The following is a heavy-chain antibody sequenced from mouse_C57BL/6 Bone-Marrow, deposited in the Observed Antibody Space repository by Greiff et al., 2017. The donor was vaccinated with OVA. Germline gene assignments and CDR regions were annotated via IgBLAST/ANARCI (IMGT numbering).Heavy chain of an antibody. Sequence: QVQLQQSGADLAKPGASVKLSCKASGYTFTSYWMHWVKQRPGQGLEWIGYINPSSGYTKYNQKFKDKATLTADKSSSTAYMQLSSLTYEDSAVYYCASTVVAHYYAMDYWGQGTSVTVSS. CDR1: GYTFTSYW. V-gene: IGHV1-7*01. J-gene: IGHJ4*01. CDR3: ASTVVAHYYAMDY. CDR2: INPSSGYT. D-gene: IGHD1-1*01.